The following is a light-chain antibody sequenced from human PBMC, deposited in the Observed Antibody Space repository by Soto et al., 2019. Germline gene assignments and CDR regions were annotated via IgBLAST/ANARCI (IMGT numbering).Light chain of an antibody. J-gene: IGLJ3*02. CDR3: CSYAGSYSWV. V-gene: IGLV2-11*01. CDR1: SSDVGAYNY. CDR2: DVS. Sequence: QSVLTQPRSVSVAPGQSVTISCTGTSSDVGAYNYVSWYQHHPDKAPKVMIYDVSERPSGVPDRFSGSKSDNKASLTISGLQAEDEADYYCCSYAGSYSWVFGGGTKLTVL.